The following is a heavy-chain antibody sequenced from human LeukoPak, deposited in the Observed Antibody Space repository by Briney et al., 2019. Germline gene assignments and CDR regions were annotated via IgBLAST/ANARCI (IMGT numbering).Heavy chain of an antibody. Sequence: PSQTLSLTCTVSGGSISSGASDWGWIRQYPKRGLEWVGYINHSGSTYYNPSLGSRVTMSVDTSKNQFSLKLSSVTAADSAVYYCARAARQGFTMIVVPFFYFDLWGRGTLVTVSS. CDR3: ARAARQGFTMIVVPFFYFDL. V-gene: IGHV4-31*03. CDR2: INHSGST. CDR1: GGSISSGASD. J-gene: IGHJ2*01. D-gene: IGHD3-22*01.